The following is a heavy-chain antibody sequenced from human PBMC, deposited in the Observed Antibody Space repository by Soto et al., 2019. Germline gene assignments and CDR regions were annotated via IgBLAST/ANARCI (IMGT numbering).Heavy chain of an antibody. V-gene: IGHV4-30-2*01. CDR3: ASNYDSSGYGNYYAMDG. Sequence: PSETLSLTCAVSGGSISSVGYSWSWIRQPPGKGLEWIGYIYHSGSTYYNPSLKSRVTISVDRSKNQFSLKLSSVTAADTAVYYCASNYDSSGYGNYYAMDGWGQGTTVTVSS. J-gene: IGHJ6*02. D-gene: IGHD3-22*01. CDR2: IYHSGST. CDR1: GGSISSVGYS.